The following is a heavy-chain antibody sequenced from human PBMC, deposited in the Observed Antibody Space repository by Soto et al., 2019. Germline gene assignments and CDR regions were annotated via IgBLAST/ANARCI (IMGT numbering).Heavy chain of an antibody. J-gene: IGHJ6*02. V-gene: IGHV4-59*01. D-gene: IGHD4-17*01. CDR3: ARSARRTTVTTYYYYYGMDV. CDR1: GGSISSYY. CDR2: IYYSGST. Sequence: SETLSLTCTVSGGSISSYYWSWIRQPPGKGLEWIGYIYYSGSTNYNPSLKSRVTISVDTSKNQFSLKLSSVTAADTAVYYCARSARRTTVTTYYYYYGMDVWGQGTTVTVSS.